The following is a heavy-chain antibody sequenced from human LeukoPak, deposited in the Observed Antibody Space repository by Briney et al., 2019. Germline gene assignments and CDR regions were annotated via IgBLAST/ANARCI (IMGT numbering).Heavy chain of an antibody. CDR3: ARLYYYGSGSYYNGYYFDY. J-gene: IGHJ4*02. Sequence: SETLSLTCAVSGGSISSGGYSWSWIRQPPGKGLEWIGYIYHSGSTYYNPSLKSRVTISVDRSKNQFSLKLSSVTAADTAVYYCARLYYYGSGSYYNGYYFDYWGQGTLVTVSS. V-gene: IGHV4-30-2*01. D-gene: IGHD3-10*01. CDR1: GGSISSGGYS. CDR2: IYHSGST.